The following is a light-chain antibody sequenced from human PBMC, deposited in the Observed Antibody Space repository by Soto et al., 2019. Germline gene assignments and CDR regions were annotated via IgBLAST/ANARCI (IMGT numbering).Light chain of an antibody. V-gene: IGKV1-39*01. CDR3: QQTYSTPIT. CDR2: AAS. CDR1: QTVRTY. Sequence: DIQMTQSRSSLSASVGYRVTIPCRASQTVRTYLNWYQQKPGKAPILLIYAASSLPSAVPPRFTGAGYETDFNLTISSLQTEDFGTYYCQQTYSTPITFGQGTRLEIK. J-gene: IGKJ5*01.